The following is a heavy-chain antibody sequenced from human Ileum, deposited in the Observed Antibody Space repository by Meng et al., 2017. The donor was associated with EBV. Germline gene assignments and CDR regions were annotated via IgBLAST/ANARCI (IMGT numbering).Heavy chain of an antibody. J-gene: IGHJ4*02. CDR1: IFTFSGYW. D-gene: IGHD3-10*01. CDR3: ARDADGAGGTSDY. CDR2: IDNDGTRT. V-gene: IGHV3-74*01. Sequence: VHLVGPRGGVVQLEGSLGLSCAASIFTFSGYWMHWVRQVPGKGLVWVSRIDNDGTRTYYADSVKGRFTISRDNAKNTLYLQMNSLRAEDTSVYYCARDADGAGGTSDYWGQGTLVTVSS.